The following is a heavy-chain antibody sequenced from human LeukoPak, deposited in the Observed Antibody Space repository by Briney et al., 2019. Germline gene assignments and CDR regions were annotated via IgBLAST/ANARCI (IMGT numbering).Heavy chain of an antibody. V-gene: IGHV4-59*02. D-gene: IGHD4-17*01. CDR1: GGSVSNYY. J-gene: IGHJ4*02. CDR3: ARGAYGDYGFFDY. Sequence: PSETLSLTCTVSGGSVSNYYWSWIRQPAGKGLEWIGYIYYSGSTNYNPSLKSRVTISVDTSKNQFSLKLSSVTAADTAVYYCARGAYGDYGFFDYWGQGGLVTVSS. CDR2: IYYSGST.